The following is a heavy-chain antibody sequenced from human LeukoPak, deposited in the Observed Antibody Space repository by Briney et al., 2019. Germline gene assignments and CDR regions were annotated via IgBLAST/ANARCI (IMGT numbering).Heavy chain of an antibody. D-gene: IGHD1-14*01. CDR1: GFTFSSHW. CDR3: ARAHRFYYYMDV. CDR2: IKQGGSER. V-gene: IGHV3-7*01. J-gene: IGHJ6*03. Sequence: GGSLRLSCAASGFTFSSHWMSWVRQAPGKGLEWVANIKQGGSERYYVDSVKGRFTISRDNAKNSLYLQMNSLRAEDTAVYYCARAHRFYYYMDVWGKGTTVTVSS.